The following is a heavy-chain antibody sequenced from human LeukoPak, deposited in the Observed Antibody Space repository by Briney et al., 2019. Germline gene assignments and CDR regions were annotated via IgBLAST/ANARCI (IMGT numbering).Heavy chain of an antibody. CDR1: GFPFSSYS. CDR2: ISSSGSTI. CDR3: AELGITMIGGV. J-gene: IGHJ6*04. Sequence: GSLRLSCAASGFPFSSYSMNWVRQAPGKGLEWVSYISSSGSTIYYADSVKGRFTISRDNAKNSLYLQMNSLRAEDTAVYYCAELGITMIGGVWGKGTTVTISS. D-gene: IGHD3-10*02. V-gene: IGHV3-48*04.